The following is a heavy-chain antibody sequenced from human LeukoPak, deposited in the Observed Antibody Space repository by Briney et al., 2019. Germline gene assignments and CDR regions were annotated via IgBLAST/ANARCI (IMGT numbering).Heavy chain of an antibody. CDR2: INPSGGST. D-gene: IGHD6-19*01. CDR1: GYTLPIYY. V-gene: IGHV1-46*01. CDR3: ARDVAPGISVDGTRTFDF. J-gene: IGHJ4*02. Sequence: TVSVSPTASGYTLPIYYMHCVPQPPGQGLEGVGVINPSGGSTSYTQTFQGRVTITGDTPTSRVYMALSSLRSEDTPVYYCARDVAPGISVDGTRTFDFWGQGTLVTVSS.